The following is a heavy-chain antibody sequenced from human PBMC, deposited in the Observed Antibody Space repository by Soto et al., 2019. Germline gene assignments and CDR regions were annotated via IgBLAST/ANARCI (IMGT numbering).Heavy chain of an antibody. J-gene: IGHJ3*02. CDR2: IYYSGST. Sequence: QVQLQESGPGLVKPSETLSLTCTVSGGSISSYYWSWIRQPPGKGLEWIGYIYYSGSTNYNPSLKSRVTISVDTSKIQFSLKQSSVTAADTAVYYCARDRPRYYDFWSGYSHDAFDIWGQGTMFTVSS. D-gene: IGHD3-3*01. CDR1: GGSISSYY. V-gene: IGHV4-59*01. CDR3: ARDRPRYYDFWSGYSHDAFDI.